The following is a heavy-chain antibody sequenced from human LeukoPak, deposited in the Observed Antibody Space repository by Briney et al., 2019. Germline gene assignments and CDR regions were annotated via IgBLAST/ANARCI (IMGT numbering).Heavy chain of an antibody. CDR1: GFTFSGYA. V-gene: IGHV3-64D*06. Sequence: GGSLRLSCSASGFTFSGYAMYWVRQAPGKGLEYVSAISGNGGSTYYADSVKGRFTISRDNSKNTLYLQMSSLRAEDTAVYYCATGGRSGVAFESWGQGTLVTVSS. D-gene: IGHD2-15*01. CDR3: ATGGRSGVAFES. CDR2: ISGNGGST. J-gene: IGHJ4*02.